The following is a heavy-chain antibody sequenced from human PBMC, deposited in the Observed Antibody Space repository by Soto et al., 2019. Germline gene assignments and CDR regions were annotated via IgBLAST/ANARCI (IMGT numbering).Heavy chain of an antibody. CDR1: GGTFSSYA. Sequence: SVKVSCKASGGTFSSYAISWVRQAPGQGLEWMGGIIPIFGTANYAQKFQGRVTITADESTSTAYMELSSLRSEDTAVYYCARTYPGIAVADNNWFDPWGQGTLVTVSS. J-gene: IGHJ5*02. CDR2: IIPIFGTA. D-gene: IGHD6-19*01. V-gene: IGHV1-69*13. CDR3: ARTYPGIAVADNNWFDP.